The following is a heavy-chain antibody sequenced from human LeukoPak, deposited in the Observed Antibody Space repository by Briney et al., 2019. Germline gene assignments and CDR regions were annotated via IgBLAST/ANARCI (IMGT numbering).Heavy chain of an antibody. CDR1: GGSISSYY. CDR3: ARMYSGTYYYYYYMDV. J-gene: IGHJ6*03. D-gene: IGHD1-26*01. V-gene: IGHV4-59*01. Sequence: SETLPLTCTVSGGSISSYYGSWIRQRPGKGLEWIGYIYYSGSTNYNPSLKSRVTISVDTSKNQFSLKLSSVTAADTAVYYCARMYSGTYYYYYYMDVWGKGTTVTVSS. CDR2: IYYSGST.